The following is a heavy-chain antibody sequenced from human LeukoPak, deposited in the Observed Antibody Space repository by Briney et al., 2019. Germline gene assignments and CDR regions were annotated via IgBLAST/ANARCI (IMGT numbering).Heavy chain of an antibody. V-gene: IGHV4-39*01. Sequence: SETLSLTCTVSGGSISSSNYYWGWIRQPPGKGLEWIGSIYYSGSTYYNPSLKSRVTISVDTSKNQFSLKLSSVTAADTAVYYCARHAMEPGGASHFDYWGQGTLVTVSS. CDR1: GGSISSSNYY. D-gene: IGHD1-1*01. CDR2: IYYSGST. J-gene: IGHJ4*02. CDR3: ARHAMEPGGASHFDY.